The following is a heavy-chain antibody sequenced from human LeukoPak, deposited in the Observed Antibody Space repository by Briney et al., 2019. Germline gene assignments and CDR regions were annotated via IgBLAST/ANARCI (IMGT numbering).Heavy chain of an antibody. CDR2: IIPIFGTA. D-gene: IGHD3-22*01. J-gene: IGHJ4*02. CDR3: ARKPSSGYYYDY. V-gene: IGHV1-69*13. CDR1: GGTFISYA. Sequence: SVKVPCKASGGTFISYAISWVRQAPGQGLEWMGGIIPIFGTANYAQKFQGRVTITADESTSTAYMELSSLRSEDTAVYYCARKPSSGYYYDYWGQGTLVTVSS.